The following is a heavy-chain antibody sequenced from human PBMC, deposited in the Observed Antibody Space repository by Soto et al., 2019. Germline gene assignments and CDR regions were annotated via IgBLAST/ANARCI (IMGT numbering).Heavy chain of an antibody. V-gene: IGHV3-23*01. CDR2: ISGSGGST. CDR1: GLTFRSYG. Sequence: GGSLRLSCADPGLTFRSYGMSWVRQDPGKGLEWVSSISGSGGSTYYADSVKGRFTISGDTSANTVYLQMDSLRAEDTAVYYCAKDAIAKDGNWLMDSWGQGTLVTVSS. D-gene: IGHD3-16*01. J-gene: IGHJ5*02. CDR3: AKDAIAKDGNWLMDS.